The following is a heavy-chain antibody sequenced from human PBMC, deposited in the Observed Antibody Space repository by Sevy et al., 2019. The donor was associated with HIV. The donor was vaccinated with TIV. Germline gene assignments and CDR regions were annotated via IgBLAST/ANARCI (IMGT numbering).Heavy chain of an antibody. CDR1: GFTFSSYE. V-gene: IGHV3-48*03. CDR3: ARDDRGYSGYDRGNFDY. D-gene: IGHD5-12*01. CDR2: MSSSGSTI. J-gene: IGHJ4*02. Sequence: GGSLRLSCAASGFTFSSYEMNWVRQAPGKGLEWVSYMSSSGSTIYYADSVKGRFTISRDNAKNSSYLQMNSLRAEDTAVYYCARDDRGYSGYDRGNFDYWGQGTLVTVSS.